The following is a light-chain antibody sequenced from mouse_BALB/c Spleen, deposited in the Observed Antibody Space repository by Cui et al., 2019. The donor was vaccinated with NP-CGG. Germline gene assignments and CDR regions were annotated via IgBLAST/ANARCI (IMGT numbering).Light chain of an antibody. CDR2: GTN. Sequence: QAVVTQEPALTTSPGETVTLTCRSSSETITTSNYANWVQEKPDHLFTGLIGGTNNRAPGVPARFSGSLIGDKAALTITGAQTEDEAIYFCALWYSNHWVFGGGTKLTVL. CDR3: ALWYSNHWV. J-gene: IGLJ1*01. CDR1: SETITTSNY. V-gene: IGLV1*01.